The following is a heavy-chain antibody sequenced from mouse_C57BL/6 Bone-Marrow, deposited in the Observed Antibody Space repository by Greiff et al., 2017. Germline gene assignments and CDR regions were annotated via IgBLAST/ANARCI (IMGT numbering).Heavy chain of an antibody. CDR3: AREVGDYLYYAMDY. J-gene: IGHJ4*01. CDR1: GFTFSSSA. D-gene: IGHD2-13*01. V-gene: IGHV5-4*01. CDR2: ISDGGSYT. Sequence: EVKVVESGGGLVKPGGSLKLSCAASGFTFSSSAMSWVRQTPEKRLEWVATISDGGSYTYYPDNVKGRFTISRDNAKNNLYLQMSHLKSEDTAMYYCAREVGDYLYYAMDYWGQGTSVTVSS.